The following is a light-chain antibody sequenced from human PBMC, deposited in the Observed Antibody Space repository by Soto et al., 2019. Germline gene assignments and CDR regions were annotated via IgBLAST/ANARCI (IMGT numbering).Light chain of an antibody. J-gene: IGKJ1*01. CDR2: AAS. CDR1: QSICDN. CDR3: LQDYNYPPT. V-gene: IGKV1-6*01. Sequence: IQMTQSPSSLSASVGDRVTITCRASQSICDNLHWYQQKPGTAPNLLIYAASSLQSGVPSRFSGSGSGTDFTLTISSLQPEDFATYYCLQDYNYPPTFGQGTKVDIK.